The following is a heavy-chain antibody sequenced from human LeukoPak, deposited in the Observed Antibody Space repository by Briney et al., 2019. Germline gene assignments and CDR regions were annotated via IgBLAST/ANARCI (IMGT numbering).Heavy chain of an antibody. CDR2: IYPGDSDT. CDR1: GYRFTSYW. J-gene: IGHJ5*02. CDR3: ARLPRRWELLGNWFDP. D-gene: IGHD1-26*01. Sequence: GESLKISCKGSGYRFTSYWIGWVRQKPGKGLEWMGIIYPGDSDTRYSPSFRGQVTISADKSISTAYLQWSSLKASDTAMYYCARLPRRWELLGNWFDPWGQGTLVTVSS. V-gene: IGHV5-51*01.